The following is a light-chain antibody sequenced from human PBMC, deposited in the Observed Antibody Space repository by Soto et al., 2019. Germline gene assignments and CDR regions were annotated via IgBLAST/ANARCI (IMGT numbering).Light chain of an antibody. CDR1: SSDIGIYKY. J-gene: IGLJ1*01. V-gene: IGLV2-14*01. Sequence: QSVLTQPASVSGSPGQSIAISCTGSSSDIGIYKYVSWYQQYPGKVPKLIIYEVTNRPSGVSNRFSGSKSGNTASLTISGLQAEDEADYYCSSYTTSSTRVFGTGTKLTVL. CDR3: SSYTTSSTRV. CDR2: EVT.